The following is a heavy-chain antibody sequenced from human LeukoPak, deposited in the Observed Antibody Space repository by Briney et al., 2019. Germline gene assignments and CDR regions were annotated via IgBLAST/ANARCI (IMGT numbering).Heavy chain of an antibody. CDR1: GFTFRSYW. CDR3: ARDPLDY. J-gene: IGHJ4*02. V-gene: IGHV3-7*01. CDR2: IKQDGSET. Sequence: GGSLRLSCVASGFTFRSYWMSWVRQAPGKGLEWVATIKQDGSETYYVDSARGRFTISRDNAQNSLFLQMNSLRVEDTGVYYCARDPLDYWGQGTLVTV.